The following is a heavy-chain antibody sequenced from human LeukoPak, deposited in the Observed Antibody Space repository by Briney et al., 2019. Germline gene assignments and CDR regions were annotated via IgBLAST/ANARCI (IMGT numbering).Heavy chain of an antibody. Sequence: GSVKVSCKASGYTFTGYYMHWVRQAPGQGLEWMGWINPNSGGTNYAQKFQGRVTMTRDTSISTAYMELSRLRSDDTAVYYCARSLYSGSYYRFGYWGQGTLVTVSS. CDR1: GYTFTGYY. D-gene: IGHD1-26*01. CDR2: INPNSGGT. J-gene: IGHJ4*02. CDR3: ARSLYSGSYYRFGY. V-gene: IGHV1-2*02.